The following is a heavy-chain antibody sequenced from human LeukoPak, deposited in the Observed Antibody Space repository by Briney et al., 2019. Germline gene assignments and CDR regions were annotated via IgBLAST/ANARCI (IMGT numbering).Heavy chain of an antibody. CDR3: AKDDIVVVTAILGYFDY. Sequence: PGGSLRLSCAASGFTFSSYGMSWVRQAPGKGLEWVSAISGSGGSTYYADSVKGRFTISRDNSKNTLYLQMNSLRAEDTAVYYCAKDDIVVVTAILGYFDYWGQGTLVTVSS. D-gene: IGHD2-21*02. CDR1: GFTFSSYG. V-gene: IGHV3-23*01. CDR2: ISGSGGST. J-gene: IGHJ4*02.